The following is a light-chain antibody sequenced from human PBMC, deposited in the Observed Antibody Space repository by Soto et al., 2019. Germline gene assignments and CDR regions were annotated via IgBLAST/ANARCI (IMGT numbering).Light chain of an antibody. CDR3: QQRSYWPRNT. Sequence: EIVLTQSPATLSLSPGERATLSCRASQSVSSYLAWYQQKPGQAPRLLIYDASNRATGIPARFSGRGSGTDFTLTISSLEPEDFAVYYCQQRSYWPRNTFGKGTKLEIK. J-gene: IGKJ2*01. V-gene: IGKV3-11*01. CDR2: DAS. CDR1: QSVSSY.